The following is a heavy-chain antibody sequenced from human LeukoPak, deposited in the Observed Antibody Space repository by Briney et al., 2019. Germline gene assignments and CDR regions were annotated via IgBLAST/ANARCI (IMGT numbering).Heavy chain of an antibody. CDR2: IYHTGTT. CDR3: ASVSVWELATHTGGSFDY. CDR1: GGLISRIEYY. J-gene: IGHJ4*02. D-gene: IGHD1-26*01. V-gene: IGHV4-30-4*01. Sequence: PSQTLSLTCTVSGGLISRIEYYWGWVRQSPVKGLEWLGHIYHTGTTLYSPHLNNRLTVPVDSSKNQFSLTLNSVTAADTAVYYCASVSVWELATHTGGSFDYWGRRILVTVSS.